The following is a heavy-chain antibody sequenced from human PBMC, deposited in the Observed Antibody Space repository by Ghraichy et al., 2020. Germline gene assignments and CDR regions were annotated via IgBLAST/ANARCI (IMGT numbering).Heavy chain of an antibody. CDR1: GGSIRSAGYY. V-gene: IGHV4-31*03. CDR2: IYYTGIT. Sequence: SETLSLTCTVSGGSIRSAGYYWTWIRQHQHPGKSLEWIGNIYYTGITDYNPSLKSRIAISVDTPKNQFSLNLDSVTAADTAVYYCATNHGDYAKSVFDYWGQGALVTVSS. J-gene: IGHJ4*02. CDR3: ATNHGDYAKSVFDY. D-gene: IGHD4-17*01.